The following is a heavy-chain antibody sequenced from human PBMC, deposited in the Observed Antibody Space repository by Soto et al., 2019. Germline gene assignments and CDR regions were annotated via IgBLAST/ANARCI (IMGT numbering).Heavy chain of an antibody. J-gene: IGHJ4*02. D-gene: IGHD2-2*01. CDR3: ASVPAAAAALDS. CDR1: GFTFSSYW. CDR2: INSDGSST. Sequence: EVQLVESGGGLVQPGGSLRLSCAASGFTFSSYWMHWVRQAPGKGLVWVSRINSDGSSTSYADSVKGRFTISRDNAKNTLYLQMKSLRAEDTAVYYCASVPAAAAALDSWGQGTLVTVSS. V-gene: IGHV3-74*01.